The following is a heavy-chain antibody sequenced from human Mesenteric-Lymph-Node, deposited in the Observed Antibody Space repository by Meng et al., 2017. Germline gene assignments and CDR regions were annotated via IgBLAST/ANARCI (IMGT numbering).Heavy chain of an antibody. CDR2: IKSRTDGGTA. V-gene: IGHV3-15*01. D-gene: IGHD5-24*01. CDR1: GFTFSNAW. Sequence: GGSLRLSCAASGFTFSNAWMSWVRQAPGKGLEWVGRIKSRTDGGTADYAAPVRERFTISRDDSRSTLYLQMNRLRAEDTAVYYCARDPGYNLGTDYGDYWGQGTLVTVSS. CDR3: ARDPGYNLGTDYGDY. J-gene: IGHJ4*02.